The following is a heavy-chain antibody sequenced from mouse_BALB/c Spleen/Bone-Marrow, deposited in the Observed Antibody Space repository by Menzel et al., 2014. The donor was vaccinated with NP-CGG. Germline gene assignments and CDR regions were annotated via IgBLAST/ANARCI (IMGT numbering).Heavy chain of an antibody. CDR2: ISNLAYSI. D-gene: IGHD2-1*01. V-gene: IGHV5-15*02. J-gene: IGHJ4*01. Sequence: EVQVVESGGGLVQPGGSRKLSCAASGFTFSDYSMAWVRQAPGKGPEWVAFISNLAYSIYYADTVTGRFTISRENAKNTLYLEMSSLRSEDTAMYYCATIYYGNSYAMDYWGQGTSVTVSS. CDR3: ATIYYGNSYAMDY. CDR1: GFTFSDYS.